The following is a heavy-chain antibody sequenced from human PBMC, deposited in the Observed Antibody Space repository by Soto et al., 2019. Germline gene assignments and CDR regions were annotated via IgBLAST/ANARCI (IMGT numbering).Heavy chain of an antibody. D-gene: IGHD3-3*01. J-gene: IGHJ6*02. CDR1: GFTFSSYG. CDR2: ISYDGSNK. CDR3: AKAWSGFRYYYYGMDV. V-gene: IGHV3-30*18. Sequence: GGSLRLSCAASGFTFSSYGMHWVRQAPGKGLERVAVISYDGSNKYYADSVKGRFTISRDNSKNTLYLQMNSLRAEDTAVYYCAKAWSGFRYYYYGMDVWGQGTTVTVSS.